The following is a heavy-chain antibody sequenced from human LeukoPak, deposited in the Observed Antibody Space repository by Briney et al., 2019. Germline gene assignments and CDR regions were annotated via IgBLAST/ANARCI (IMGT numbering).Heavy chain of an antibody. V-gene: IGHV5-10-1*01. CDR3: AREVVAVVIDY. J-gene: IGHJ4*02. D-gene: IGHD2-15*01. CDR2: IDPSDSYT. Sequence: GESLKISCKGSGYSFNSYWIIWVRQMPGTGLEWMGRIDPSDSYTNYSPSFQGHVTISADKSISTAYLQWSSLKASDTAMYYCAREVVAVVIDYWGQGTLVTVSS. CDR1: GYSFNSYW.